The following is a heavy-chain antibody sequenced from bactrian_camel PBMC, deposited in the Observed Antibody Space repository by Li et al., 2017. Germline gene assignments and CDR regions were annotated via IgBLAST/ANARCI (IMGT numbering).Heavy chain of an antibody. CDR1: GFTFSDNA. J-gene: IGHJ4*01. CDR2: INIGGSNT. D-gene: IGHD7*01. V-gene: IGHV3S31*01. Sequence: VQLVESGGGLVQPGGSLRLSCAASGFTFSDNAMSWARQAPGKGLEWVSSINIGGSNTYYPDSAKGRFTISRDIAKNTLYLDMTDLRPEDSDIYYCAADPRSHLICSPRFEYQYWGQGTQVTVS. CDR3: AADPRSHLICSPRFEYQY.